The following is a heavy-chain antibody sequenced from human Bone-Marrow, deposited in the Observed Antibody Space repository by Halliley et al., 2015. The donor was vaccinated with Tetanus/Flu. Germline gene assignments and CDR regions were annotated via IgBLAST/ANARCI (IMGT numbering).Heavy chain of an antibody. CDR1: GGSVTSGSYS. CDR3: ARGDSNDWHDRVYFDQ. D-gene: IGHD6-19*01. J-gene: IGHJ4*02. CDR2: IYHSGST. Sequence: TLSLTCAVSGGSVTSGSYSWSWIRQPPGKGLEWIGYIYHSGSTYYTPSLKSRVTISIERSKNQFSLKMTSVTAADTAIYYCARGDSNDWHDRVYFDQWGRGTLVTVSS. V-gene: IGHV4-30-2*01.